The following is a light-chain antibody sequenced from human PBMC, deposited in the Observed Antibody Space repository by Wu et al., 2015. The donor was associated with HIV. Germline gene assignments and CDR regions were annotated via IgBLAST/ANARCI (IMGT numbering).Light chain of an antibody. J-gene: IGKJ5*01. Sequence: ILLTQSPGTLSLSLGQRATLSCRSSQSVSASYVAWYQKRPGQAPKPIVYGASKRARDIPGRFGGSGSGTDFVLTISRLEPEDFAIYYCQQYGDTPVTFGQGTRLE. CDR2: GAS. CDR3: QQYGDTPVT. CDR1: QSVSASY. V-gene: IGKV3-20*01.